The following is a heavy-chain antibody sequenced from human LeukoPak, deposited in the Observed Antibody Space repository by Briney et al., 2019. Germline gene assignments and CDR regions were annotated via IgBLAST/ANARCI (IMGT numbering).Heavy chain of an antibody. V-gene: IGHV1-2*02. D-gene: IGHD3-10*01. CDR1: GYTFTDYY. J-gene: IGHJ4*02. CDR2: INPNSGGT. Sequence: ASVKVSCKASGYTFTDYYMHWVRQAPGQGLEWMGLINPNSGGTNYAQKFQGRVTMTRDTSISTAYMELSSLRSDDTAVYYCARTGSVWFGESNWGQGTLVTVSS. CDR3: ARTGSVWFGESN.